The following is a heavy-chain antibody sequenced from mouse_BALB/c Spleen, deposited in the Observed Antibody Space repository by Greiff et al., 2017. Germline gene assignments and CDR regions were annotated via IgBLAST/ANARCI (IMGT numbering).Heavy chain of an antibody. D-gene: IGHD2-1*01. CDR1: GFAFSSYD. Sequence: EVQRVESGGGLVKPGGSLKLSCAASGFAFSSYDMSWVRQTPEKRLDWVAYISSGGGSTYYPDTVKGRFTISRDNAKNTLYLQMSSLKSEDTAMYYCARHGNYAWFAYWGQGTLVTVSA. CDR2: ISSGGGST. V-gene: IGHV5-12-1*01. CDR3: ARHGNYAWFAY. J-gene: IGHJ3*01.